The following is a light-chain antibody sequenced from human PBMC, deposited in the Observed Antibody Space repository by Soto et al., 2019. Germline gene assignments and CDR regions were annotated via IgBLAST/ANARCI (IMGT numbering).Light chain of an antibody. CDR3: SSYAGSNIVV. CDR1: SSDVGGYNF. V-gene: IGLV2-8*01. CDR2: EVS. J-gene: IGLJ2*01. Sequence: QSALTQPPSASGSPGQSVTISCTGTSSDVGGYNFVSWYQQHPGKAPKLMIYEVSERPSGVPDRFSGSKSGNTASLTDSGLRAEDEDDYYCSSYAGSNIVVFGGGTKLTVL.